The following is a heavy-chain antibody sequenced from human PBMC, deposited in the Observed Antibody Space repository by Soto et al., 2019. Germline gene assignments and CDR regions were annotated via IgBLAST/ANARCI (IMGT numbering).Heavy chain of an antibody. CDR1: GASIRNFY. D-gene: IGHD6-19*01. Sequence: QVHLQESGPGLVKPSETMSLTCTASGASIRNFYWNWVRQFPGKGLEWIGHIYNGERTNYNPSLKIRVTISVDTSKIQFSLKLRSVTVADTAVYYCAQTTGWPGFDYWGQGTLVAVSS. CDR3: AQTTGWPGFDY. J-gene: IGHJ4*02. CDR2: IYNGERT. V-gene: IGHV4-59*01.